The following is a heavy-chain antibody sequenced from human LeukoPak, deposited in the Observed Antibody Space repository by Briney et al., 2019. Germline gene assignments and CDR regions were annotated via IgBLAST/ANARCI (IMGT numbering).Heavy chain of an antibody. CDR1: GFTFSSYA. J-gene: IGHJ4*02. V-gene: IGHV3-30*04. D-gene: IGHD5-24*01. CDR3: AKGGGYNTCFDY. Sequence: GGSLRLSCAASGFTFSSYAMHWVRQAPGKGLEWVAVISYDGSNEYYADSVKGRFTISRDNSKNTLYLQMNSLRAEDTALYYCAKGGGYNTCFDYWGQGTLVTVSS. CDR2: ISYDGSNE.